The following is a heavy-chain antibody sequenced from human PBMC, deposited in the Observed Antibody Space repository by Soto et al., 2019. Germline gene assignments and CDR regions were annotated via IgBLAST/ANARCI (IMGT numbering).Heavy chain of an antibody. CDR3: AKSSTESTGRMDV. V-gene: IGHV3-23*01. Sequence: GGSLRLSCAASGFTFSSYAMSWVRQAPGKGLEWVVIISGRGGRTYYADSVKGRFTISRDNSKNTLYVQMNSLRAEDMAVYYCAKSSTESTGRMDVWGQGTTVTVSS. J-gene: IGHJ6*02. CDR2: ISGRGGRT. D-gene: IGHD2-2*01. CDR1: GFTFSSYA.